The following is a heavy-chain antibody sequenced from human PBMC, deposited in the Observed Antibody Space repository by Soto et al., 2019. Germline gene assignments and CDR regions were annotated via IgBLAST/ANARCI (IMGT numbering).Heavy chain of an antibody. Sequence: EVQLLESGGGLVQPGGSLRLSCAASGFTFSSYAMSWVRQAPGKGLEWVSAISGSGGSTYYAGSVKGRFTISRDNSKNTLYGQVSGLRGEDTPVSYCDKAVAGFDPFYIWRQGRMVSVSS. J-gene: IGHJ3*02. CDR2: ISGSGGST. CDR3: DKAVAGFDPFYI. D-gene: IGHD6-19*01. V-gene: IGHV3-23*01. CDR1: GFTFSSYA.